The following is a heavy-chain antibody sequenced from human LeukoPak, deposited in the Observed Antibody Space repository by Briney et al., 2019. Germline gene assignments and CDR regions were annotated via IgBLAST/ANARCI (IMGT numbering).Heavy chain of an antibody. CDR2: IDIPGNT. Sequence: QAGGSLRLSCAASGFTLSNYDMHWVRQPTGTGLEWVSGIDIPGNTYYPDSVRGRFTMSRDGAKNSLYLQMNSLRAGDTAVYYCARAVAGTHWFDPWGQGTLVTVSS. CDR3: ARAVAGTHWFDP. D-gene: IGHD6-19*01. J-gene: IGHJ5*02. CDR1: GFTLSNYD. V-gene: IGHV3-13*01.